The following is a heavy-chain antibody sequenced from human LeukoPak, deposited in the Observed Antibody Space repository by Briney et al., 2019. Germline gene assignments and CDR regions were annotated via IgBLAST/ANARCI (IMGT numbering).Heavy chain of an antibody. CDR1: GFTFSSYA. CDR3: AKQTRPQLERRLGFDY. CDR2: ISGSGGST. J-gene: IGHJ4*02. Sequence: GGSLRLSCAASGFTFSSYAMSWVRQAPGKGPEWVSAISGSGGSTYYADSVKGRFTISRDNSKNTLYLQMNSLRAEDTAVYYCAKQTRPQLERRLGFDYWGQGTLVTVSS. V-gene: IGHV3-23*01. D-gene: IGHD1-1*01.